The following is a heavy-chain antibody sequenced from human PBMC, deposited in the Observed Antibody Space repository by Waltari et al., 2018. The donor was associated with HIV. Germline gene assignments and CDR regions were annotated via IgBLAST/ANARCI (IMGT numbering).Heavy chain of an antibody. D-gene: IGHD3-9*01. V-gene: IGHV4-39*01. CDR3: ARHMISERGSYDILTGFDY. CDR2: VYYTGST. CDR1: GGPIRPSSFY. J-gene: IGHJ4*02. Sequence: QLQLQESGTGLVTPSETLSLTCSVSGGPIRPSSFYLAWIRQEPGKGLEWIGSVYYTGSTFYNPSLESRLSVSVDTSKKEVSLRLSSVTAADTAVYYCARHMISERGSYDILTGFDYWGQGTLVTVSS.